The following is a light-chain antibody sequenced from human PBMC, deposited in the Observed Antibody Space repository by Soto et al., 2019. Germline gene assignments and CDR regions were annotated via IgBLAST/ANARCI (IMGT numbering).Light chain of an antibody. CDR2: GTS. J-gene: IGLJ3*02. CDR1: ASNIGANYD. V-gene: IGLV1-40*01. Sequence: QSALAQPASVSGSPGQSIAISCTGGASNIGANYDVHWYQQLPGTAPKLLIYGTSNRPSGVPDRFSGSKSGTSASLAITGLQAEDEAHYFCQSYDFTLGAFWVFGGGTKVTVL. CDR3: QSYDFTLGAFWV.